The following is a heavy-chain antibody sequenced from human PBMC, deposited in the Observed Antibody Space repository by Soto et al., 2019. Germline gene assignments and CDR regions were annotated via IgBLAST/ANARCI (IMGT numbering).Heavy chain of an antibody. V-gene: IGHV5-10-1*01. J-gene: IGHJ6*02. Sequence: GESLKISCEGSGYTFTSYYITWARQLPGKGLEWMGRIDPSDSYTTYNPSMEGHVTISADKSIRTAYLQWTSLEASDTVMYYCARGDTAIARKGVDDWGQGTPVTVSS. CDR2: IDPSDSYT. D-gene: IGHD5-18*01. CDR3: ARGDTAIARKGVDD. CDR1: GYTFTSYY.